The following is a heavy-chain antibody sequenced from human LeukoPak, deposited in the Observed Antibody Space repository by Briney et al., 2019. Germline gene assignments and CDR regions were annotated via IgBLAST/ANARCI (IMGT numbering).Heavy chain of an antibody. CDR2: IYYSGST. CDR1: GGSISSSSYY. V-gene: IGHV4-39*07. J-gene: IGHJ4*02. Sequence: SETLSLTCTVSGGSISSSSYYWGWIRQPPGKGLEWIGSIYYSGSTYYNPSLKSRVTISVDTSKNQFSLKLSSVTAADTAVYYCARGSWLQYYWGQGTLVTVSS. D-gene: IGHD5-24*01. CDR3: ARGSWLQYY.